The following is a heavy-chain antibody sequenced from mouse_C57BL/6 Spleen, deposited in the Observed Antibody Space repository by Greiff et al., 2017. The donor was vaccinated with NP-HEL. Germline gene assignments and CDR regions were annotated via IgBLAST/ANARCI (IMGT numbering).Heavy chain of an antibody. CDR1: GYSFTGYY. V-gene: IGHV1-42*01. CDR2: INPSTGGT. Sequence: VQLQQSGPELVKPGASVKISCKASGYSFTGYYMNWVKQSPEKSLEWIGEINPSTGGTTYNQKFKAKATLTVDKSSSTAYMQLKSLTSEDSAVYYCARRPHWYFDVWGTGTTVTVSS. J-gene: IGHJ1*03. CDR3: ARRPHWYFDV.